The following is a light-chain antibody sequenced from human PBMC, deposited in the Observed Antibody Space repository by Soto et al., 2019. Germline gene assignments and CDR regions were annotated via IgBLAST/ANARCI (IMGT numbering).Light chain of an antibody. CDR1: QSISTY. CDR2: AAS. CDR3: QHSYSSPRT. Sequence: SVGDRSIITCRTSQSISTYLNWYHHKPGKAPKLLIYAASNLQSGVPSRFSGSGSGRDFTLTISILQPEDFASYYCQHSYSSPRTFGAGTKVDIK. V-gene: IGKV1-39*01. J-gene: IGKJ3*01.